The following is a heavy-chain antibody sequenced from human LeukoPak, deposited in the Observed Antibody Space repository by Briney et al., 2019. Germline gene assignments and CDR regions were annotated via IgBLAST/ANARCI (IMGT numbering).Heavy chain of an antibody. D-gene: IGHD6-19*01. CDR3: ARDDSGWSKNY. V-gene: IGHV3-23*01. Sequence: GGSLRLSCAASGFRFSTDAMTWVRQAPGKGLQWVSAISGSGGDTYYEDSVKGRFTISRDNSKNMMYLQMNSLRAEDTAVYYCARDDSGWSKNYWDQGTLVIVSS. CDR1: GFRFSTDA. J-gene: IGHJ4*02. CDR2: ISGSGGDT.